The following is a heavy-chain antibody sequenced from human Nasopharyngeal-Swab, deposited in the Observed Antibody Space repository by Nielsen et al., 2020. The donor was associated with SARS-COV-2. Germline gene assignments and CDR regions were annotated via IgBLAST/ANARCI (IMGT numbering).Heavy chain of an antibody. CDR1: GFTVSSNY. CDR3: TTASKLLWFGMDV. Sequence: GESLKISCAASGFTVSSNYMSWVRQAPGKGLEWVSVIYSGGSTYYADSVKGRFTISRDNSKNTLYLQMNSLRAEDTAVYYCTTASKLLWFGMDVWGQGTTVTVSS. CDR2: IYSGGST. V-gene: IGHV3-53*01. D-gene: IGHD3-10*01. J-gene: IGHJ6*02.